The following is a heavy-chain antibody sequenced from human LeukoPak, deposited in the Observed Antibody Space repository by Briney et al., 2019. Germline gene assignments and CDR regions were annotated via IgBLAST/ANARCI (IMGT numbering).Heavy chain of an antibody. Sequence: ASVKVSCKASGYTFTGYYMHWVRQAPGQGLEWMGWINPNSGGTNYAQKFQGRVTMTRDTSISTAYMELSRLRSDDTAVYYCARVLHRGNYYYYGMDVWGQGTTVTVSS. CDR3: ARVLHRGNYYYYGMDV. CDR2: INPNSGGT. J-gene: IGHJ6*02. V-gene: IGHV1-2*02. CDR1: GYTFTGYY. D-gene: IGHD4-11*01.